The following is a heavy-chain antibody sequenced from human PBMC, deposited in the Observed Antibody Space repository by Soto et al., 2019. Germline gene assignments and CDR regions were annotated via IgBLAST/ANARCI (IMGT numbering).Heavy chain of an antibody. D-gene: IGHD6-19*01. J-gene: IGHJ5*02. CDR3: ARHYSSGSRNWFDP. CDR2: IYYSGST. V-gene: IGHV4-39*01. Sequence: QLQLQESGPGLVKPSETLSLTCSVSGGSINSSSYFWGWVRQPPGKGLEWIGSIYYSGSTYYTPSLRRRVTISVDTSKNQCALKLSSVTAADTAVFYCARHYSSGSRNWFDPWGQGTLVTVSS. CDR1: GGSINSSSYF.